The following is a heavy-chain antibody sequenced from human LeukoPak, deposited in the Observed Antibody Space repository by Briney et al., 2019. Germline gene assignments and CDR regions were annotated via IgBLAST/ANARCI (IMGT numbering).Heavy chain of an antibody. CDR3: AKGDRIAAAGTFDY. V-gene: IGHV3-74*01. Sequence: GGSLRLSCVASGNYWMHWVRQAPGKGLVWVSHINSDGSWTSYADSVKGRFTISRDNSKNTLYLQMNSLRAEDTAVYYCAKGDRIAAAGTFDYWGQGTLVTVSS. CDR1: GNYW. CDR2: INSDGSWT. J-gene: IGHJ4*02. D-gene: IGHD6-13*01.